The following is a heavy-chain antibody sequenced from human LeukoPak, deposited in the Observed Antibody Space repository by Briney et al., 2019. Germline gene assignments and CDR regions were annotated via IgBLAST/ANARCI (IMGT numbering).Heavy chain of an antibody. V-gene: IGHV4-59*01. CDR3: ARESIAAAGTMRFDP. Sequence: PSETLSLTCTVSGGSISSYYWSWIRQPPGKGLEWIGYIYYSGSTNYNPSLKSRVTISVDTSKNQLSLKLSSVTAADTAVYYCARESIAAAGTMRFDPWGQGTLVTVSS. D-gene: IGHD6-13*01. J-gene: IGHJ5*02. CDR1: GGSISSYY. CDR2: IYYSGST.